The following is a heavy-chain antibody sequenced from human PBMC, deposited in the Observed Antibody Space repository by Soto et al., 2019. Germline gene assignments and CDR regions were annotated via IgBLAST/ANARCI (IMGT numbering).Heavy chain of an antibody. D-gene: IGHD1-1*01. CDR3: ARSVPKVGSRPLDY. Sequence: PGGPLRLSCAASGFTFSSYWMSWVRQAPGKGLEWVANIKQDGSEKYYVDSVKGRFTISRDNAKNSLYLQMNSLRAEDTAVYYCARSVPKVGSRPLDYWGQGSLVTVSS. CDR1: GFTFSSYW. CDR2: IKQDGSEK. J-gene: IGHJ4*02. V-gene: IGHV3-7*01.